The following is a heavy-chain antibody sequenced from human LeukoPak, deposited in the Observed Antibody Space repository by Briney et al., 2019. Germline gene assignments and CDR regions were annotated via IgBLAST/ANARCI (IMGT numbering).Heavy chain of an antibody. J-gene: IGHJ4*02. V-gene: IGHV1-69*05. D-gene: IGHD1-14*01. CDR2: IIPIFGTA. CDR3: ARDSRTTGLLPDY. Sequence: GASVKVSCKASGGTFSSYAISWVRQAPGQGLEWMGGIIPIFGTANYAQKFQGRVTMTTDTSTSTAYMELRSLRSDDTAVYYCARDSRTTGLLPDYWGQGTLVTVSS. CDR1: GGTFSSYA.